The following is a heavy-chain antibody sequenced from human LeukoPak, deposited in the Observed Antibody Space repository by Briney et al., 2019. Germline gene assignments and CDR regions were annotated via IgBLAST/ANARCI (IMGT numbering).Heavy chain of an antibody. CDR3: ARDSNGSLYDFWSGYYVPGYYYYGMDV. D-gene: IGHD3-3*01. CDR1: GGSFSGYY. Sequence: SETLSLTCAVYGGSFSGYYWSWIRQPPGKGLEWIGEINHSGSTNYNPSLESRVTISVDTSKNQFSLKLSSVTAADTAVYYCARDSNGSLYDFWSGYYVPGYYYYGMDVWGQGTTVTVSS. V-gene: IGHV4-34*01. CDR2: INHSGST. J-gene: IGHJ6*02.